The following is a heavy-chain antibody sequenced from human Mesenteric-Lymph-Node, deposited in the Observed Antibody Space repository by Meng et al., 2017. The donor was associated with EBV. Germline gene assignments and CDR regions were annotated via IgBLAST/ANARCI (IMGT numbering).Heavy chain of an antibody. J-gene: IGHJ4*02. D-gene: IGHD3-10*01. V-gene: IGHV4-61*03. CDR2: IFSSGST. CDR1: GGSVNSGSYY. CDR3: ARGYGSGSYRYFDY. Sequence: QVQLQESGPGLVKPSETLSLTCPVSGGSVNSGSYYWSWIRQPPGKGLQWIGYIFSSGSTNYNPSFKSRVTISVDMSKNHFSLRLTSVTPADTAVYYCARGYGSGSYRYFDYWGQGTLVTASS.